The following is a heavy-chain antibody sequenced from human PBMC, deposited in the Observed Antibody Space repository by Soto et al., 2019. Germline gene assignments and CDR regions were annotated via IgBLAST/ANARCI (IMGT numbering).Heavy chain of an antibody. CDR2: IYPGDSDT. CDR3: ARLGGYRGHLYCGSSSCYNWFDP. J-gene: IGHJ5*02. D-gene: IGHD2-2*01. V-gene: IGHV5-51*01. Sequence: EVQLVQSGAEVKKPGESLKISCEGSGYSFTTHWIGWVRQMPGKGLEWMGIIYPGDSDTRYSPSFQGQVTISADKSISTAYLQWSSLKASDTAMYYCARLGGYRGHLYCGSSSCYNWFDPWGQGTRVTVSP. CDR1: GYSFTTHW.